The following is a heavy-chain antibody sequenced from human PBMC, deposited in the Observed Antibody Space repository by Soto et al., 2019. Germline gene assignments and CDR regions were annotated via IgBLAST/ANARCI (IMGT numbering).Heavy chain of an antibody. CDR1: GFTVSSNY. V-gene: IGHV3-53*01. D-gene: IGHD6-19*01. CDR3: ARDAVAGYFDY. Sequence: GGSLRLSCAASGFTVSSNYMSWVRQAPGKGLEWVSVIYSGGSTYYADSVKGRFTISRDNSKNTLYLQMNSLRAEDTAVYYCARDAVAGYFDYWGQGTLVTVSS. J-gene: IGHJ4*02. CDR2: IYSGGST.